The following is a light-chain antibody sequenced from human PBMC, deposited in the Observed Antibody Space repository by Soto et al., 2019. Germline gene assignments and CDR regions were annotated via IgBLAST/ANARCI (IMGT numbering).Light chain of an antibody. Sequence: IQLTQSSSSLAASVGDRGNITCRASQSISSWLSWYQQKPGTAPKLLIYDASSLESGVPSRFSGSGSGTEFTLTISSLQPDDFATYYCQQYNSYPITCGQGTRLEIK. CDR1: QSISSW. J-gene: IGKJ5*01. CDR3: QQYNSYPIT. V-gene: IGKV1-5*01. CDR2: DAS.